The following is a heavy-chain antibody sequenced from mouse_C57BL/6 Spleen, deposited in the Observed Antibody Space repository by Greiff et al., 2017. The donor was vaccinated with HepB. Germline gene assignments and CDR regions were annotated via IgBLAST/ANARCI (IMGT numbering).Heavy chain of an antibody. CDR1: GYAFSSSW. CDR2: IYPGDGDT. V-gene: IGHV1-82*01. Sequence: VQLVESGPELVKPGASVKISCKASGYAFSSSWMNWVKQRPGKGLEWIGRIYPGDGDTNYNGKFKGKATLTADKSSSTAYMQLSSLTSEDSAVYFCARYYDYGYAMDYWGQGTSVTVSS. D-gene: IGHD2-4*01. J-gene: IGHJ4*01. CDR3: ARYYDYGYAMDY.